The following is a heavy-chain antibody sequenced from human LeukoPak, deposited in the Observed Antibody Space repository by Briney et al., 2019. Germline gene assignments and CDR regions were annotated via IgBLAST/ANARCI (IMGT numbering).Heavy chain of an antibody. Sequence: ASVKVSCKASGYTFTGYYMHWVRQAPGQGLEWMGWISAYNGNTNYAQKLQGRVTMTTDTSTSTAYMELRSLRSDDTAVYYCARGESGYSYGPLDYWGQGTLVTVSS. V-gene: IGHV1-18*04. CDR2: ISAYNGNT. D-gene: IGHD5-18*01. J-gene: IGHJ4*02. CDR3: ARGESGYSYGPLDY. CDR1: GYTFTGYY.